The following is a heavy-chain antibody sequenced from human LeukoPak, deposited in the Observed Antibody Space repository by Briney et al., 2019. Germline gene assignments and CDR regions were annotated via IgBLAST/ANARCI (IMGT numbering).Heavy chain of an antibody. D-gene: IGHD5-18*01. V-gene: IGHV4-59*01. J-gene: IGHJ4*02. CDR3: ARDLRSYGFDY. CDR2: IYCSGST. CDR1: GGSISSYY. Sequence: SETLSLTCTVSGGSISSYYWSWIRQPPGKGLEWIGYIYCSGSTNYNPSLKSRVTISVDTSKNQFSLKLSSVTAADTAVYYCARDLRSYGFDYWGQGTLVTVSS.